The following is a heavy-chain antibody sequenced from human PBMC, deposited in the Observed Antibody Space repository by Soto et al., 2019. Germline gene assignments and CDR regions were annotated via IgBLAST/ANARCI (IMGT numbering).Heavy chain of an antibody. J-gene: IGHJ3*02. D-gene: IGHD2-2*01. CDR2: LYYSGTT. CDR3: ARSVTFDWGSTSCYAYDAFDI. Sequence: QVQLQESGPGLVKPSETLSLTCTVSGDSISRYYWSWIRQPPGKGLEWIGYLYYSGTTNYNPSLKSRVTISVDTSKNQFSLKLNSVTAADTSVYFCARSVTFDWGSTSCYAYDAFDIWGQGTMITVSS. V-gene: IGHV4-59*08. CDR1: GDSISRYY.